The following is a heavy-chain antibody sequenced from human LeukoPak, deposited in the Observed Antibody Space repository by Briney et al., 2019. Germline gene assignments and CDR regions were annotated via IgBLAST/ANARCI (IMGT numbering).Heavy chain of an antibody. CDR1: GFTFDDYA. CDR3: AKDSSTGTQGYYYGMDV. Sequence: HPGRSLRLSCAASGFTFDDYAMHWVRQAPGKGLEGVSGISWNSGSIGYADSVKGRFTISRDNAKNSLYLQMNSLRAEDTALYYCAKDSSTGTQGYYYGMDVWGQGTTVTVSS. CDR2: ISWNSGSI. D-gene: IGHD1-1*01. V-gene: IGHV3-9*01. J-gene: IGHJ6*02.